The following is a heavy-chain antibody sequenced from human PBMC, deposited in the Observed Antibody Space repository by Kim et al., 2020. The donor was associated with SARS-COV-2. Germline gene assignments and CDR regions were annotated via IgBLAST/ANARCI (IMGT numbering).Heavy chain of an antibody. V-gene: IGHV4-34*01. CDR3: ARDLTVTRRAHYGMDV. D-gene: IGHD4-17*01. J-gene: IGHJ6*02. CDR1: GGSFSGYY. Sequence: SETLSLTCAVYGGSFSGYYWSWIRQPPGKGLEWIGEINHSGSTNYNPSLKSRVTISVDTSKNQFSLKLSSVTAADTAVYYCARDLTVTRRAHYGMDVWGQGTTVTVSS. CDR2: INHSGST.